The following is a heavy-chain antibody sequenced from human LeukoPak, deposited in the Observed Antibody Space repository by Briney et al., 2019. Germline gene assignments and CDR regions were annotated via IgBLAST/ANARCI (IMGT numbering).Heavy chain of an antibody. V-gene: IGHV3-20*04. D-gene: IGHD3-10*01. CDR2: INWNGGST. Sequence: GGSLRLSCAASGFTFDDYGMSWVRQAPGKGLEWVSGINWNGGSTGYADSVKGRFTISRDNSKNTLYPQMNSLRAEDTAVYYCARVVTMVRGVRDVWGKGTSVTVSS. CDR3: ARVVTMVRGVRDV. J-gene: IGHJ6*04. CDR1: GFTFDDYG.